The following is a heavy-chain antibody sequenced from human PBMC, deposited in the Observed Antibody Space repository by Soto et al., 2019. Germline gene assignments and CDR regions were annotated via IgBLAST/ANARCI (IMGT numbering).Heavy chain of an antibody. CDR3: ARGYSSSWYGWFDP. D-gene: IGHD6-13*01. Sequence: SETLSLTCTVSGGSVSSGSYYWSWIRQPPGKGLEWIGYIYYSGSTNYNPSLKSRVTISVDTSKNQLSLKLSSVTAADTAVYYCARGYSSSWYGWFDPWGQGTLVTVSS. CDR2: IYYSGST. J-gene: IGHJ5*02. CDR1: GGSVSSGSYY. V-gene: IGHV4-61*01.